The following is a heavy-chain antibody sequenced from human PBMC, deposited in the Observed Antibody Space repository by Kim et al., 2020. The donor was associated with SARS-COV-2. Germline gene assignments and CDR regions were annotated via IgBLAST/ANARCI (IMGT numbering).Heavy chain of an antibody. J-gene: IGHJ4*02. CDR3: ARRYYDSSGPFDY. CDR2: IIPIFGTA. V-gene: IGHV1-69*13. CDR1: GGTFSSYA. Sequence: SVKVSCKASGGTFSSYAISWVRQAPGQGLEWMGGIIPIFGTANYAQKFQGRVTITADESTSTAYMELSSLRSEDTAVYYCARRYYDSSGPFDYWGQGTLVTVSS. D-gene: IGHD3-22*01.